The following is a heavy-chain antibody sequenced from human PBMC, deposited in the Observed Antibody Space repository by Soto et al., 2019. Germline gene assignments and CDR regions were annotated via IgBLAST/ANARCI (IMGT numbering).Heavy chain of an antibody. CDR2: ISYDGSNK. Sequence: QVQLVESGGGVVQPGRSLRLSCAASGFTFSSYAMHWVRQAPGKGLEWVAVISYDGSNKYYADSVKGRFTISRDNSKNTLYLQMNSLRAEDTAVYYRARDLPRSSWQGGFYWGQGTLVTVSS. CDR1: GFTFSSYA. V-gene: IGHV3-30-3*01. J-gene: IGHJ4*02. D-gene: IGHD6-13*01. CDR3: ARDLPRSSWQGGFY.